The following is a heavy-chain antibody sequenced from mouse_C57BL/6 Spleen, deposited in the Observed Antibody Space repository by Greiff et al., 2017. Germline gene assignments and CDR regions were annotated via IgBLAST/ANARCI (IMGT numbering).Heavy chain of an antibody. CDR2: IYPRDGST. J-gene: IGHJ1*03. CDR3: ARGSAITTGYFDV. D-gene: IGHD1-1*01. CDR1: GYTFTSYD. V-gene: IGHV1-85*01. Sequence: QVQLQQSGPELAKPGASVKLSCKASGYTFTSYDINWVKQRPGQGLEWIGWIYPRDGSTKYNEKFKGKATLTVDTSSSTAYMELHSLTSEDSAVYFCARGSAITTGYFDVWGTGTTVTVSS.